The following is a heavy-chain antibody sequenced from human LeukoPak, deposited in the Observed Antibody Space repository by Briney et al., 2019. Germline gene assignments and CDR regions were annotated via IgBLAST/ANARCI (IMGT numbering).Heavy chain of an antibody. V-gene: IGHV3-74*03. Sequence: GGSLRPSCVASGFTFSGHWMHWVRQVPGKGLMAVSRITPDGNAAAHADSVKGRFTISRDNAKNTLYLDMNSLTAEDTALYYCARSGYSNGYDYWGQGTLVTVSS. D-gene: IGHD2-15*01. CDR1: GFTFSGHW. CDR2: ITPDGNAA. J-gene: IGHJ4*02. CDR3: ARSGYSNGYDY.